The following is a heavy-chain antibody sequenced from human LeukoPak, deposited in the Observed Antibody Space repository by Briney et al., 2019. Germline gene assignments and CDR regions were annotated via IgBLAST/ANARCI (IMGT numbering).Heavy chain of an antibody. Sequence: GGSLRLSCSVSGFIFRDFSMSWVRQAPGKGLEWVSSITSSSTYIFYADSVKGRFTISRDNAKNSLYLQMNSLRAEDTAVYYCARSPAGANYYLDVWGKGTTVTISS. D-gene: IGHD1-14*01. J-gene: IGHJ6*03. CDR2: ITSSSTYI. V-gene: IGHV3-21*01. CDR1: GFIFRDFS. CDR3: ARSPAGANYYLDV.